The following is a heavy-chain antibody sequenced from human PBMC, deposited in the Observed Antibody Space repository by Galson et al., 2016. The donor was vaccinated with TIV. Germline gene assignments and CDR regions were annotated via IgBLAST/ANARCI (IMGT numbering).Heavy chain of an antibody. D-gene: IGHD2-15*01. CDR1: GFTFDDYS. CDR2: LNWNGGSK. J-gene: IGHJ6*03. Sequence: SLRLSCAASGFTFDDYSMSWVRQAPGKGLEWVSGLNWNGGSKDYAASVQGRFTISRDNAKNSLYLQMNSLRPEDTAMYYCARDGVVDASIDYYYYYYLDVWGKGTTVTVSS. V-gene: IGHV3-20*04. CDR3: ARDGVVDASIDYYYYYYLDV.